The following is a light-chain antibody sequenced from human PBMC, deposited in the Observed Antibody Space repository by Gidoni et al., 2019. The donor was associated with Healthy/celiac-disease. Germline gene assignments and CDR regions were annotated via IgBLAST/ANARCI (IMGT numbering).Light chain of an antibody. CDR1: QGSSSY. J-gene: IGKJ2*02. Sequence: VIWMTQSPSLLSASTGDRVIISCRMSQGSSSYLAWYQQKPGKAPELLIYAASTLQSGVPSRFSGSGSGTDFTLTISCLQSEDFATYYCQQYYSVPWTFGQGTKLEIK. CDR3: QQYYSVPWT. CDR2: AAS. V-gene: IGKV1D-8*04.